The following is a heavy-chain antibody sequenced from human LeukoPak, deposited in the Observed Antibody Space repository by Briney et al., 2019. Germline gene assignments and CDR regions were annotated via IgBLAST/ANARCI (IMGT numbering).Heavy chain of an antibody. CDR2: IRFDGSNT. J-gene: IGHJ4*02. CDR3: ATYRQVLLPFES. D-gene: IGHD2-8*02. CDR1: GFIFSSYG. Sequence: PGGSLRLSCAASGFIFSSYGMHWVRQAPGKGLEWVTFIRFDGSNTYYSDSVKGRFTISRDNSKNTLYLQMNSLRVEDTAIYYCATYRQVLLPFESWGQGTLVTVSS. V-gene: IGHV3-30*02.